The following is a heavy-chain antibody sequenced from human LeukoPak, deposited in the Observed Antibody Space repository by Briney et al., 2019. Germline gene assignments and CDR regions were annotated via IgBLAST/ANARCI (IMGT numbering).Heavy chain of an antibody. Sequence: GGSLRLSCAASGFTFSNYALTWVRQAPGRGLEWVSSISGVSTYYADSVKGRFSISRDNYKNTLYLQMSSLRAEDTAVYYCARDPNGHYVGAFDFQRWGQGTLVTVSS. CDR3: ARDPNGHYVGAFDFQR. D-gene: IGHD4-17*01. V-gene: IGHV3-23*01. CDR2: ISGVST. CDR1: GFTFSNYA. J-gene: IGHJ1*01.